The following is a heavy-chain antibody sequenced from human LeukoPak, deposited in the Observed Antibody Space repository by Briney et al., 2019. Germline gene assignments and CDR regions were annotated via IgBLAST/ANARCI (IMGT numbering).Heavy chain of an antibody. CDR3: ARVTTAWYVIGY. CDR2: IYNAATT. Sequence: PSVTLSLTCAVSGGSISNYYWTWIRQPPGKGLEWLGFIYNAATTNYNPSLKSRVTISVDTSKNQFSLRLSSVTAADTAIYYCARVTTAWYVIGYWGQGALVTVSS. D-gene: IGHD6-13*01. J-gene: IGHJ4*02. CDR1: GGSISNYY. V-gene: IGHV4-4*08.